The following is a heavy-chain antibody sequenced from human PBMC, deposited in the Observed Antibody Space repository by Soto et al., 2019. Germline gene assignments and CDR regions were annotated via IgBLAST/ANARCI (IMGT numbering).Heavy chain of an antibody. V-gene: IGHV1-2*02. CDR3: ARDYTRAATDGDGH. D-gene: IGHD2-15*01. Sequence: QVQLVQSGAEVKKPGASVKVSCKASGYTFSDYYMHWVRQAPGQGLEWMGWINPHSGGTNLAQKFQGRVAMTRDTSISTAYMELSRLRSDDTAVYYCARDYTRAATDGDGHWGQGTLVTVSS. CDR1: GYTFSDYY. J-gene: IGHJ4*02. CDR2: INPHSGGT.